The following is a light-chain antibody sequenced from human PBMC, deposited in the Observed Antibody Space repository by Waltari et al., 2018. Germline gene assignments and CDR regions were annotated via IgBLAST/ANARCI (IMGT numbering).Light chain of an antibody. CDR3: QSYDSALSAV. Sequence: QSVLTQPPSVSGAPGQTVTISCAGSSSNIGAGYDVHWYQQLPGEAPKLLIYAYSSRPSGVPDRFYGSKSGTSASLAINGLQPEDEAEYYCQSYDSALSAVFGGGTKVTVL. CDR1: SSNIGAGYD. J-gene: IGLJ3*02. CDR2: AYS. V-gene: IGLV1-40*01.